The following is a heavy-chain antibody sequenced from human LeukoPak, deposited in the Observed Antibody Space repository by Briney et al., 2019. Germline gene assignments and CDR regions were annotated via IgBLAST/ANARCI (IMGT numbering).Heavy chain of an antibody. CDR2: INPNSGNT. V-gene: IGHV1-8*03. CDR1: GYTFTGYY. CDR3: ARVIVVIPGAKVWFDP. J-gene: IGHJ5*02. Sequence: GASVKVSCKASGYTFTGYYMHWVRQAPGQGLEWMGWINPNSGNTGYAQKFQGRLTITRDTSINTAYMELSSLRSEDTAMYYCARVIVVIPGAKVWFDPWGQGTLVTVSS. D-gene: IGHD2-2*01.